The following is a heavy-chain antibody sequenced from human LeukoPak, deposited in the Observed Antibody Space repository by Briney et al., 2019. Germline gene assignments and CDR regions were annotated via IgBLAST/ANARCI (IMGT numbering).Heavy chain of an antibody. CDR1: GFTFSTYW. J-gene: IGHJ3*02. V-gene: IGHV3-74*01. CDR3: ARPTGVYDAFDI. D-gene: IGHD6-6*01. Sequence: GGSLRLSCVASGFTFSTYWMYWVRQAPGKGLVWVSRIKGDGSKTNYADSVKGRFTVSRDNAKNTLYLQMNSLRAEDTAVYYCARPTGVYDAFDIWGQGTTVFVSS. CDR2: IKGDGSKT.